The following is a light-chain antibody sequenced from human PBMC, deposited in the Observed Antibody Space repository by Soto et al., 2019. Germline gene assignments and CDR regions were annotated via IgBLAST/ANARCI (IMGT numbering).Light chain of an antibody. CDR3: QVWDSSTYHWG. V-gene: IGLV3-21*04. CDR1: NIGGKS. CDR2: YDN. Sequence: SYVLTQPPSLSVAPGKTARITCGGNNIGGKSVAWYQQRPGQAPVLVMYYDNNRPSGIPERISGSNSGNTATLTVSRVEAGDEADYYCQVWDSSTYHWGFGGGTKVTVL. J-gene: IGLJ3*02.